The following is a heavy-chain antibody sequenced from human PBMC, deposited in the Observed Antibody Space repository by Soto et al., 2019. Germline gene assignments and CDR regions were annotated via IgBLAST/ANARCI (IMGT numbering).Heavy chain of an antibody. Sequence: QLQLQESGPGLVKPSETLSLTCTVSGGSISSSSYYWGWIRQPPGKGLEWIGSIYYSGSTYYNPSLKSRVTISVDTSKNQFSLKLSSVTAADTAVYYCARHGDGGRVLRFLEFVGEDYWGQGTLVTVSS. CDR1: GGSISSSSYY. CDR3: ARHGDGGRVLRFLEFVGEDY. J-gene: IGHJ4*02. CDR2: IYYSGST. V-gene: IGHV4-39*01. D-gene: IGHD3-3*01.